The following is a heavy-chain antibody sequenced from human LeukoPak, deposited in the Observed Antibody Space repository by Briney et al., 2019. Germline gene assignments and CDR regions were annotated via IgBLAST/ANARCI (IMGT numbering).Heavy chain of an antibody. J-gene: IGHJ4*02. CDR3: AREYSGYDYLDY. CDR2: INHTGST. D-gene: IGHD5-12*01. CDR1: GGSFSGYY. Sequence: PSETLSLTCAVYGGSFSGYYWSWIRQPPGKGLEWIGEINHTGSTNYNPSLKSRVTISVDTSKNQFSLKLSSMTAADTAVYYCAREYSGYDYLDYWGPGTLVTVSS. V-gene: IGHV4-34*01.